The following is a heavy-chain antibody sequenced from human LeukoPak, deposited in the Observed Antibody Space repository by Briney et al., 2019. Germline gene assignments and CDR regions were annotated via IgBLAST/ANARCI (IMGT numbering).Heavy chain of an antibody. J-gene: IGHJ6*02. Sequence: ASVTVSCKASGYTLTSYAMHWVRQAPGQRLEWMGWINAGNGNTKYSQKFQGRVTITRDTSASTAYMELSSLRSEDTAVYYCARAQYCSGGSCYSKGWNYYYYGMDVWGQGTTVTVSS. CDR3: ARAQYCSGGSCYSKGWNYYYYGMDV. CDR2: INAGNGNT. V-gene: IGHV1-3*01. D-gene: IGHD2-15*01. CDR1: GYTLTSYA.